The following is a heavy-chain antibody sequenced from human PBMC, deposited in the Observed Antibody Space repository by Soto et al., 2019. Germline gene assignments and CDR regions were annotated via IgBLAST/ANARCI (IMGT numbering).Heavy chain of an antibody. J-gene: IGHJ6*03. CDR2: IYSGGST. CDR1: GFTVSSNY. D-gene: IGHD6-6*01. Sequence: GGSLRLSCAASGFTVSSNYMSWARQAPGKGLEWVSVIYSGGSTYYADSVKGRFTISRDNSKNTLYLQMNSLRAEDTAVYYCARETSSSSIYYYYYMDVWGKGTTVTVSS. CDR3: ARETSSSSIYYYYYMDV. V-gene: IGHV3-66*01.